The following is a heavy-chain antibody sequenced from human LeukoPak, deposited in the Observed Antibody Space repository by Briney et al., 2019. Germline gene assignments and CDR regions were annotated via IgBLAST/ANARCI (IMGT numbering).Heavy chain of an antibody. CDR3: ARGDSSGYYYFDY. CDR2: INPNSGGT. V-gene: IGHV1-2*02. Sequence: ASVKVSCKASGYTFTGYYMHWVRQAPGQGLEWMGWINPNSGGTNYAQNFQGRVTMTRDTSISTAYMELSRLRSDDTAVYYCARGDSSGYYYFDYWGQGTLVTVSS. J-gene: IGHJ4*02. CDR1: GYTFTGYY. D-gene: IGHD3-22*01.